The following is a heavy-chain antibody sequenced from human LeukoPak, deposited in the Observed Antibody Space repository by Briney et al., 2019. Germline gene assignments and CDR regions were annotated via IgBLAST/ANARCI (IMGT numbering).Heavy chain of an antibody. D-gene: IGHD3-3*01. Sequence: PSETLSLTCAVYGGSFSGYYWSWIRQPPGKGLEWIGEINHSGSTNYNPSLKSRVTISVDTSKNQFSLKLSSVTAADTAVYYCARERVIGYDFWSGYLQPSSAYYMDVWGKGTTVTVSS. CDR2: INHSGST. J-gene: IGHJ6*03. CDR3: ARERVIGYDFWSGYLQPSSAYYMDV. CDR1: GGSFSGYY. V-gene: IGHV4-34*01.